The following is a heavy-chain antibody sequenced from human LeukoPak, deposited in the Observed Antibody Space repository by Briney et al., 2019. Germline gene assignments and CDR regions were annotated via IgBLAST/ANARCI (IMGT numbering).Heavy chain of an antibody. D-gene: IGHD3-10*01. CDR1: GYTFTGYY. V-gene: IGHV1-2*02. CDR2: INPNSGGT. J-gene: IGHJ4*02. CDR3: ARAHASGSRDY. Sequence: ASVKVPCRASGYTFTGYYMHWVRQAPGQGLEWMGWINPNSGGTNYAQKFQGRVTMTRDTSISTAYMELSRLRSDDTAVYYCARAHASGSRDYWGQGTLVTVSS.